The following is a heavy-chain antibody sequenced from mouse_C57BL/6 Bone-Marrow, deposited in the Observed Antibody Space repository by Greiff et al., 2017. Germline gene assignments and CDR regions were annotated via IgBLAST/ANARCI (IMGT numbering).Heavy chain of an antibody. J-gene: IGHJ3*01. Sequence: VQLQQSGAELVRPGASVKLSCTASGFNIKDDYMHWVQQRPEQGLEWIGWIDPENGDTEYASKFQGKATITADTSSNTAYLQLSSLTSEDTAVYYCTTYLYYYGSSSFAYWGQGTLVTVSA. CDR3: TTYLYYYGSSSFAY. V-gene: IGHV14-4*01. CDR2: IDPENGDT. CDR1: GFNIKDDY. D-gene: IGHD1-1*01.